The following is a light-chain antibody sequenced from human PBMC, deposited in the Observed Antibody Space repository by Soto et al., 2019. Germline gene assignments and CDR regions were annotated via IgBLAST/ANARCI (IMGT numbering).Light chain of an antibody. CDR3: SSYTSSSTLSTYV. Sequence: SLLTQPASVSGSPGQSITLSCTGTSSDVGGYNYVSWYQHHPGKAPKLMIYDVSNRPSGVSNRFSGSKSGNTASLIISGLQAEDEADYYCSSYTSSSTLSTYVFGTGTKVTVL. V-gene: IGLV2-14*03. CDR1: SSDVGGYNY. CDR2: DVS. J-gene: IGLJ1*01.